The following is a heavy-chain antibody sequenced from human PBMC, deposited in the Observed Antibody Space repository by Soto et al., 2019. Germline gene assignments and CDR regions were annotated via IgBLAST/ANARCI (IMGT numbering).Heavy chain of an antibody. CDR1: GFTFSSYA. J-gene: IGHJ6*02. CDR2: ISGSGGST. V-gene: IGHV3-23*01. CDR3: ARDLDFWSAPHPNYGMDV. D-gene: IGHD3-3*01. Sequence: PGGSLRLSCAASGFTFSSYAMSWVRQAPGKGLEWVSAISGSGGSTYYADSVKGRFTISRDNSKNTLYLQMNSLRAEDTAVYYCARDLDFWSAPHPNYGMDVWGQGTTVTVSS.